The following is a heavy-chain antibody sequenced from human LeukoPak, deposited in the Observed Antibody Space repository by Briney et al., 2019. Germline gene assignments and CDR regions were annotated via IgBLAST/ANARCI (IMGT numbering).Heavy chain of an antibody. V-gene: IGHV3-30*18. J-gene: IGHJ4*02. D-gene: IGHD3-16*02. Sequence: GRSLRLSCAASGFTFSSYGMHWVRQAPGKGLEWVAVISYDGSNKYYADSVKGRFTISRDNSENTLYLQMNSLRAEDTAVYYCAKRGEEYDYVWGSYRYYFDYWGQGTLVTVSS. CDR2: ISYDGSNK. CDR1: GFTFSSYG. CDR3: AKRGEEYDYVWGSYRYYFDY.